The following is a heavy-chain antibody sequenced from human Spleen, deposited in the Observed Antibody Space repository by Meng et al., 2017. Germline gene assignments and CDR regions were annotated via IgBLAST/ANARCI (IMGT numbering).Heavy chain of an antibody. CDR2: INHTGST. J-gene: IGHJ4*02. V-gene: IGHV4-34*01. Sequence: SETLSLTCAVYGGSLSNYYLTWIRQSPGKGLEWIGEINHTGSTNYNPSVKSRVSISVDTSKNHFSLRLNSVTAADSAVYYCARGPTTMAHDFDYWGQGTLVTVSS. CDR3: ARGPTTMAHDFDY. D-gene: IGHD4-11*01. CDR1: GGSLSNYY.